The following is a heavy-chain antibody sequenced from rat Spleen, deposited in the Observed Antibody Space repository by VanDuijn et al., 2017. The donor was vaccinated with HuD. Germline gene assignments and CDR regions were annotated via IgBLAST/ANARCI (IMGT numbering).Heavy chain of an antibody. CDR1: GFNFNDHW. V-gene: IGHV4-2*01. CDR2: INKDSTII. CDR3: VREDRGVDY. Sequence: EVQLVESGGGLVQPGRSLKLSCAASGFNFNDHWMGWVRQAPGKGLEWIGEINKDSTIISYSPSLKDKLTISRDNAQNTLYLQMSKLVSEDTAIYYCVREDRGVDYWGQGVMVTVSS. J-gene: IGHJ2*01.